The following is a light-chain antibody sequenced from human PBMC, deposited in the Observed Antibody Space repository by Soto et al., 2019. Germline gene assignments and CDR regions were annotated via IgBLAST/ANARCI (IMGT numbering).Light chain of an antibody. CDR3: MQSTQLPPT. CDR1: QSLLHITGETF. J-gene: IGKJ5*01. CDR2: EVS. V-gene: IGKV2D-29*02. Sequence: DVVMTQTPLSLSVAPGQPASISCKSSQSLLHITGETFLFWYLQKPGQSPQLLIYEVSTRVSGVPDRFSGSGSGTDFTLEISRVDTDDVGIYYCMQSTQLPPTFGQGPRLGIE.